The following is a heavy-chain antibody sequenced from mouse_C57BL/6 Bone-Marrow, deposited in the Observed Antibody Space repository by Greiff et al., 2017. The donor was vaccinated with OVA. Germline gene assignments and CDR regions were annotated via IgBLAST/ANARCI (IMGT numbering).Heavy chain of an antibody. CDR2: IDPENGDT. V-gene: IGHV14-4*01. D-gene: IGHD1-1*01. CDR3: TTSGRLDY. CDR1: GFNIKDDY. Sequence: VQLKQSGAELVRPGASVKLSCTASGFNIKDDYMHWVKQRPEQGLEWIGWIDPENGDTEYASKFQGKATITADTSSNTAYLQLSSLTSEDTAVYYYTTSGRLDYWGQGTTLTVSS. J-gene: IGHJ2*01.